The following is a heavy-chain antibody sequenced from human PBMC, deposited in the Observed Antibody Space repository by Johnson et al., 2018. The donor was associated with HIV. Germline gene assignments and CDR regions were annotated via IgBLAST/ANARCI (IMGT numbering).Heavy chain of an antibody. V-gene: IGHV3-30*02. CDR3: AAYYDFWSGSYTSGFDI. Sequence: QVQLVESGGGLVQPGGSLRLSCAASGFTFSSYAMHWVRQAPGKGLEWVAFIRYDGSNQYYADSVKGRFTISRDNSKNTVFLQMNSLRPEDTAMYYCAAYYDFWSGSYTSGFDIWGQGTMVTVSS. D-gene: IGHD3-3*01. J-gene: IGHJ3*02. CDR1: GFTFSSYA. CDR2: IRYDGSNQ.